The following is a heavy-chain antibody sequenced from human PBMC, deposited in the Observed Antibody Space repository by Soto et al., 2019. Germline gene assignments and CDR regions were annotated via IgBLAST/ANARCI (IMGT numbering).Heavy chain of an antibody. J-gene: IGHJ4*01. V-gene: IGHV3-7*03. CDR3: ARGSGYGSGASVNHYCDY. CDR2: IKLDASEK. CDR1: GFTYGYYW. Sequence: GVCLRLSCAASGFTYGYYWMSWVCQAPGNGLEWLATIKLDASEKKYVDSVKGRFTLSRDNAKNSRYLKMDSLRVEDTAVYYCARGSGYGSGASVNHYCDYWGHGTLVTVSS. D-gene: IGHD3-10*01.